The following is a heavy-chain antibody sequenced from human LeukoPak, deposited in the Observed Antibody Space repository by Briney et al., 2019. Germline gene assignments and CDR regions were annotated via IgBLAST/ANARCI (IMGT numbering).Heavy chain of an antibody. V-gene: IGHV3-74*01. CDR3: TRDLMDYDVSTGLHHYYMDV. D-gene: IGHD3-9*01. CDR1: GFTFSSHW. Sequence: PGGSQRLSCVASGFTFSSHWMHWVRQDPRKGLVWVSRINGDGRNINYADSVRGRFTISRDNAKNTLYLQMNTLRVEDTAVYYCTRDLMDYDVSTGLHHYYMDVWGQGTTVTVSS. J-gene: IGHJ6*02. CDR2: INGDGRNI.